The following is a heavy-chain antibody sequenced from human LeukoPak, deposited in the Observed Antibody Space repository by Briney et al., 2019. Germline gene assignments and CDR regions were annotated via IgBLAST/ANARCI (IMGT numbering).Heavy chain of an antibody. CDR2: FDPEDGET. J-gene: IGHJ4*02. Sequence: GASVKVSCTVSGYTLTELSMHWVRQAPGKGLEWMGGFDPEDGETIYAQKFQGRVTMTEDTSTDTAYMELSSLRSEDTAVYYCATDLWDSSGRGYWGQGTLVTVSS. CDR3: ATDLWDSSGRGY. D-gene: IGHD6-19*01. CDR1: GYTLTELS. V-gene: IGHV1-24*01.